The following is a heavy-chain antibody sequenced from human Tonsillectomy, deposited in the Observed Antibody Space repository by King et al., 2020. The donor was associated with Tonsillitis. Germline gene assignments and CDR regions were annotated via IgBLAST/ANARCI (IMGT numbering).Heavy chain of an antibody. CDR2: ISSSSTYI. J-gene: IGHJ4*02. CDR3: ARVEHYYYDSSGYYY. CDR1: GFTFSSYS. Sequence: VQLVESGGGLVKPGGSLRLSCAASGFTFSSYSMNWVRQAPGKGLEWVSSISSSSTYIYYADSVKGRFTISRDNAKNSLYLQMNSLRAEDTAVYYCARVEHYYYDSSGYYYCGQGTLVTVSS. V-gene: IGHV3-21*01. D-gene: IGHD3-22*01.